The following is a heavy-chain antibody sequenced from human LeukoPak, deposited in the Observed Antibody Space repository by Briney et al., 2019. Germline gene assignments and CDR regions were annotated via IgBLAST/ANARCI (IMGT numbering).Heavy chain of an antibody. J-gene: IGHJ4*02. D-gene: IGHD1-26*01. V-gene: IGHV3-23*01. CDR2: ISSNSVTI. CDR3: AKILSGTYSFDL. CDR1: GSTFSTYP. Sequence: PGGSLRLSCTASGSTFSTYPMTWVRQAPGQGLEWVSAISSNSVTIYYADSVKGRFTISRDNSKNTLYLQMYSLRAEDTAVYYCAKILSGTYSFDLWGQGTLVTVSS.